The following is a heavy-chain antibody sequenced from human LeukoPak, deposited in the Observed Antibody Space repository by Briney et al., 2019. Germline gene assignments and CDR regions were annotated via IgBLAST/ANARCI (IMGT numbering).Heavy chain of an antibody. V-gene: IGHV1-2*02. Sequence: ASVKVSCKASGYTFTDYYMHWVRQPPGQGLELMGWINPNSGATNYAQKFQGRVTMTKETSNSAGYTEVSRLRSDNTAVYYCARVRGGNNYHFVYWGQGTLVTVSS. J-gene: IGHJ4*02. D-gene: IGHD1-26*01. CDR3: ARVRGGNNYHFVY. CDR1: GYTFTDYY. CDR2: INPNSGAT.